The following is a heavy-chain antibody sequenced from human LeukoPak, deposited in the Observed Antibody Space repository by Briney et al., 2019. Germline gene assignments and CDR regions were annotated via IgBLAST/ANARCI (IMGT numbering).Heavy chain of an antibody. D-gene: IGHD3-22*01. CDR2: INPNNGGT. Sequence: ASVKVSCKASGYTFTGHYVHWVRQAPGQGLEWMGWINPNNGGTHYAQKFQGRVTMTSDTSISTAYMELSRLTSDDTAVYYCARDRTPGFTYYYDSSGYSGMDVWGQGTTVTVSS. CDR3: ARDRTPGFTYYYDSSGYSGMDV. V-gene: IGHV1-2*02. J-gene: IGHJ6*02. CDR1: GYTFTGHY.